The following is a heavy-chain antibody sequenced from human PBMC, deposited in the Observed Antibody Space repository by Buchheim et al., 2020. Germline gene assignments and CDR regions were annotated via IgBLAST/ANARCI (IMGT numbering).Heavy chain of an antibody. CDR2: ISSSSSTI. D-gene: IGHD2-21*02. V-gene: IGHV3-48*01. CDR1: GFTFSSYS. J-gene: IGHJ4*02. CDR3: ARGAQGHIVVVTAILY. Sequence: EVQLVESGGGLVQPGGSLRLSCAASGFTFSSYSMNWVRQAPGKGLEWVSYISSSSSTIYYADSVKGRFTISRDNAKNSLYLKMNSLRAEDTAVYYCARGAQGHIVVVTAILYWGQGTL.